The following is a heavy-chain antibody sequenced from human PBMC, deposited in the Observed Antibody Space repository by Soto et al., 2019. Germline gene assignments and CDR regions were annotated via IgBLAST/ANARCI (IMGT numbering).Heavy chain of an antibody. V-gene: IGHV4-59*08. CDR3: AGQGYCSGASCYFAFDI. D-gene: IGHD2-15*01. CDR1: GGSINSYY. J-gene: IGHJ3*02. Sequence: SETLSLTCTVSGGSINSYYWSWIRQPPGKGLEWIGYIYNSGSTSYSPPLKSRVTISVDTSKNQFSLKLSSVIAADTAVYYCAGQGYCSGASCYFAFDIWGQGTMVTVSS. CDR2: IYNSGST.